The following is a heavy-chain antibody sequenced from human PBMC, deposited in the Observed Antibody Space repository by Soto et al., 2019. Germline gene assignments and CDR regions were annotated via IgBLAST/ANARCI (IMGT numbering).Heavy chain of an antibody. J-gene: IGHJ4*02. CDR1: GFSVSGSA. D-gene: IGHD3-22*01. Sequence: PGGSLRLSCAASGFSVSGSAIHWVRQASGKGLEWVGRIRSRTNSYATAYAASVRGRFTISRDDSRNTAFLQMDSLKTEDTAVYYCTLPHPDYDSSGYYYADDYWGQGTLVTVSS. CDR2: IRSRTNSYAT. V-gene: IGHV3-73*01. CDR3: TLPHPDYDSSGYYYADDY.